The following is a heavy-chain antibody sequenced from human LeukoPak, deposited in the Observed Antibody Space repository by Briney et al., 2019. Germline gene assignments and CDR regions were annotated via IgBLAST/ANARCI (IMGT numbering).Heavy chain of an antibody. Sequence: GGSLRLSCVGSGFTFSSYSMKWVRQAPGKGLEWVSSISSSSSYIDYADSVKGRSTISRDNAKNTLYLQMKSLRVEDTAVYYCARDPDRSGWSTFEYWGQGTQVTVSS. CDR1: GFTFSSYS. V-gene: IGHV3-21*06. CDR3: ARDPDRSGWSTFEY. CDR2: ISSSSSYI. D-gene: IGHD6-19*01. J-gene: IGHJ4*02.